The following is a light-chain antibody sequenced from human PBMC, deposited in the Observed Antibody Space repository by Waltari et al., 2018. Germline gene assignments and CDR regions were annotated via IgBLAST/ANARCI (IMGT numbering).Light chain of an antibody. CDR1: EEMCTF. Sequence: CRSGEEMCTFLAVYQQKSWEAPQLLISAVSIVQCGVPSRFSGSGSGTDVSLTISSLLPEDFATYFCQQADSFPLTFGGGTKVEVK. CDR2: AVS. CDR3: QQADSFPLT. J-gene: IGKJ4*01. V-gene: IGKV1-12*01.